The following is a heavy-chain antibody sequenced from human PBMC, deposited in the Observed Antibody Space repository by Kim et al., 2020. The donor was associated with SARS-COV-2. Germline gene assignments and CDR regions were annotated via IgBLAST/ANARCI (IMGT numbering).Heavy chain of an antibody. CDR2: IKPGSDGT. Sequence: ASVKVSCEASGYNFIAYYIHWVRQAPGQGLEWMGRIKPGSDGTHYAPRFQGRVTLTRDTSINTTYMELTRLTSDDTAVYFCAKSQNSGWSYSFDFWGQGTLVTVSS. CDR1: GYNFIAYY. V-gene: IGHV1-2*06. CDR3: AKSQNSGWSYSFDF. D-gene: IGHD6-19*01. J-gene: IGHJ4*02.